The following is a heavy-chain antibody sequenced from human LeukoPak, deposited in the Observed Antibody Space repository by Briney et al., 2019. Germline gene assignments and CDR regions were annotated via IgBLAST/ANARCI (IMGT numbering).Heavy chain of an antibody. V-gene: IGHV3-48*02. CDR2: ISSGSSTI. J-gene: IGHJ4*02. CDR3: ARVAVTMVRGVKDY. D-gene: IGHD3-10*01. CDR1: GFTFSYYS. Sequence: GGSLRLSCAASGFTFSYYSMNWVRQAPGKGLEWVSYISSGSSTIYYADSVKGRFTISRDNAKNSLYLQMYSLRDENTAVYYCARVAVTMVRGVKDYWGQGTLVTVSS.